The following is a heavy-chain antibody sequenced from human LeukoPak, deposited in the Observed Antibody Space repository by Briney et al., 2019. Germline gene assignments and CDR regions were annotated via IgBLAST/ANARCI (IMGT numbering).Heavy chain of an antibody. Sequence: PSETLSLTCSVSGFSISSGYYWGWIRQPPGKGLEWIGSISHSGISYYNPSLRSRVTLSVDTSKNQFSLRLSSVTAADTAVYYCARVYYSSSYDYWYFDLWGRGTLVTVSS. D-gene: IGHD6-13*01. J-gene: IGHJ2*01. CDR3: ARVYYSSSYDYWYFDL. CDR1: GFSISSGYY. V-gene: IGHV4-38-2*02. CDR2: ISHSGIS.